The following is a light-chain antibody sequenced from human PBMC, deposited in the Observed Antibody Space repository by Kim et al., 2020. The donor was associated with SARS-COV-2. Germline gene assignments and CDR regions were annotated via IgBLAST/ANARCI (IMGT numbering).Light chain of an antibody. CDR2: DNN. Sequence: SSELTQDPAVSVALGQTVRITCQGDRLRASYASWYQQKPGQAPLLVIFDNNNRPSGIPDRFSASRSGNTASLVLTGAQGEDEADYYCCSRDTTAMNAVFG. CDR1: RLRASY. J-gene: IGLJ3*02. V-gene: IGLV3-19*01. CDR3: CSRDTTAMNAV.